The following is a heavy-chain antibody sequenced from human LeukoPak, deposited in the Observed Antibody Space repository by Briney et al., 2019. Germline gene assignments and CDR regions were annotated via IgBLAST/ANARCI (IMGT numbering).Heavy chain of an antibody. V-gene: IGHV3-21*01. CDR3: ARARSGPGRDAFDI. J-gene: IGHJ3*02. CDR2: ISSSSSYI. CDR1: GFTFSSYS. D-gene: IGHD3-3*01. Sequence: PGGSLRLSCAASGFTFSSYSMNWVRQAPGKGLEWVSSISSSSSYIYYADSVKGRFTISRDNAKNSLYLQMNSLRAEDTAVYYCARARSGPGRDAFDIWGQGTMVTVSS.